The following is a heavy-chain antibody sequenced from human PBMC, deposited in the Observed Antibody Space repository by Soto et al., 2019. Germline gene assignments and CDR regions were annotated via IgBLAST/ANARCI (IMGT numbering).Heavy chain of an antibody. D-gene: IGHD6-19*01. V-gene: IGHV2-5*02. CDR2: IYWDDDK. CDR1: GFSLSTSGVG. Sequence: QITLKESGPTLVKPTQTLTLTCTFSGFSLSTSGVGVGWIRQPPGKALEWLALIYWDDDKRYSPSLKSRLTITEETSKNEVVLTMTNMDPVDTATYYCAHICSGCDPFDYWGQGTLVTVSS. CDR3: AHICSGCDPFDY. J-gene: IGHJ4*02.